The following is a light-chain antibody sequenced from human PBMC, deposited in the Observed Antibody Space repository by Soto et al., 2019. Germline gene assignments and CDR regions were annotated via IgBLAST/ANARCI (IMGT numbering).Light chain of an antibody. Sequence: EIVMTQSPATLSVSPGERATLSCRASQSVSSSLAWYQQKPGQAPRLLISGASTRATGVPARFSGSASGTEFTLTISSLLSEDFAVYYCQQYNEWPPTFGQGTKVDTK. CDR3: QQYNEWPPT. V-gene: IGKV3-15*01. CDR1: QSVSSS. J-gene: IGKJ1*01. CDR2: GAS.